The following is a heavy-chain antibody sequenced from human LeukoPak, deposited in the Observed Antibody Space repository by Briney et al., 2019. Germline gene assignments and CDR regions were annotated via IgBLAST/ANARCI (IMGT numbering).Heavy chain of an antibody. D-gene: IGHD6-19*01. Sequence: PGRSLRLSCAASGFTFSSYGMYWVRQAPGKGLEWVAVISYDGSNKYYADSVKGRFTISRDNSKNTLYLQMNSLRAEDTAVYYCAKDQLRYSSGRYVHPIDYWGQGTLVTVSS. CDR1: GFTFSSYG. CDR2: ISYDGSNK. CDR3: AKDQLRYSSGRYVHPIDY. J-gene: IGHJ4*02. V-gene: IGHV3-30*18.